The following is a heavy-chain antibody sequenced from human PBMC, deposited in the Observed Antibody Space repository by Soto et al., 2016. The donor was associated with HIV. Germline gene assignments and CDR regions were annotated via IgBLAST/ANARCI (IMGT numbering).Heavy chain of an antibody. CDR3: ARDDILDV. CDR1: GFIFGDFA. CDR2: VTWNGGNT. D-gene: IGHD3-9*01. Sequence: EVQLVESGGGVVRPGGSLRLSCTASGFIFGDFAMSWVRQAPGMGLEWVCGVTWNGGNTGYADSVKGRFTISRDNAKNSLYLQMNSLRVEDMALYFCARDDILDVWGKGTAVTVSS. J-gene: IGHJ6*04. V-gene: IGHV3-20*04.